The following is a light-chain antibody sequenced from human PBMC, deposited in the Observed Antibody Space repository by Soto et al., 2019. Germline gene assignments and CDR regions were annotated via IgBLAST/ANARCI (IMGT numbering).Light chain of an antibody. Sequence: EIVLTQSPATLSLSPGQRATLSCRASQSVGSYLAWYQQKPGQAPRLLIYDASNRATGIPDRFSGSGSGTGFTLTISSLEPEDFAVYYCHQRSNWPRTFGQGTKLEIK. CDR3: HQRSNWPRT. CDR1: QSVGSY. V-gene: IGKV3-11*01. J-gene: IGKJ2*01. CDR2: DAS.